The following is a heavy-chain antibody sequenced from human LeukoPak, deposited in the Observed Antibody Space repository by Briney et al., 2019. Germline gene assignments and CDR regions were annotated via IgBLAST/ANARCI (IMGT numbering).Heavy chain of an antibody. J-gene: IGHJ4*02. D-gene: IGHD3-22*01. CDR3: ARSLIVASEDY. Sequence: PGGSLRLSCAASGFRFDSFYMGWIRQVPGKGLDYIALISASGAVPYYAESVEGRFTISRDNAKNSVSLQMNSLSADDTAIYCCARSLIVASEDYWGQGTQVIVSS. CDR2: ISASGAVP. V-gene: IGHV3-11*04. CDR1: GFRFDSFY.